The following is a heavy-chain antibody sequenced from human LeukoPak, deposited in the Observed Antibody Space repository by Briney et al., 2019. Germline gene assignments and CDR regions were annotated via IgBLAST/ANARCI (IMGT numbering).Heavy chain of an antibody. Sequence: PSETLSLTCTVSGDSISKYYWSWIRQPPGKGLEWIGNIYYSGSPNYNPSLKSRVTISLDTSKNQFSLKLSSVTAADTAVYYCARIYYDSWGYYYVRKYYFDFWGQGTLVTVSS. CDR2: IYYSGSP. V-gene: IGHV4-59*01. D-gene: IGHD3-22*01. CDR3: ARIYYDSWGYYYVRKYYFDF. J-gene: IGHJ4*02. CDR1: GDSISKYY.